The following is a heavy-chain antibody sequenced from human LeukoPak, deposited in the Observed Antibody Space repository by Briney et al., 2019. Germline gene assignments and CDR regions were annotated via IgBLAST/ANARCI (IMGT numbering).Heavy chain of an antibody. Sequence: AGGSLRLSCAASGFTFSNYAMSWIRQAPGKGLEWVSYISSSSSYTNYADSVKGRFTISRDNAKNSLYLQMNSLRAEDTAVYYCATHGLRGWFDPWGQGTLVTVSS. CDR3: ATHGLRGWFDP. D-gene: IGHD4-17*01. J-gene: IGHJ5*02. CDR1: GFTFSNYA. CDR2: ISSSSSYT. V-gene: IGHV3-11*03.